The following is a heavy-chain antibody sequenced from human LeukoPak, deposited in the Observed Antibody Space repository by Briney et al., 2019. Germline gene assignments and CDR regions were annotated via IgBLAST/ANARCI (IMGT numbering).Heavy chain of an antibody. D-gene: IGHD1-26*01. Sequence: MPSETLSLTCTVSGGSISSSSYYWGWIRQPPGKGLEWIGSIYCSGSTYYNPSLKSRVTISVDTSKNQFSLKLSSVTAADTAVYYCAKSPDRVGATHIDYWGQGTLVTVSS. CDR1: GGSISSSSYY. CDR3: AKSPDRVGATHIDY. CDR2: IYCSGST. V-gene: IGHV4-39*01. J-gene: IGHJ4*02.